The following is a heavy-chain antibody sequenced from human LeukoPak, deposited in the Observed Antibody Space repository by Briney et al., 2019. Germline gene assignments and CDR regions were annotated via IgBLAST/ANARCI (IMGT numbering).Heavy chain of an antibody. CDR3: ARAKAYYDSSGEQKGAFDY. CDR1: GFTFSSYS. CDR2: ISSSSSTI. J-gene: IGHJ4*02. D-gene: IGHD3-22*01. V-gene: IGHV3-48*02. Sequence: GGSLRLSCAASGFTFSSYSMNWVRQAPGKGLEWVSYISSSSSTIYYADSVKGRFTIPRDNAKNSLYLQMNSLRDEDTAVYYCARAKAYYDSSGEQKGAFDYWGQGTLVTVSS.